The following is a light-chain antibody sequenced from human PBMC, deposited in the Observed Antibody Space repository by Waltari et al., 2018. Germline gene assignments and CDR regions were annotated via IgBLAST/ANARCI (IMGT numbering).Light chain of an antibody. CDR3: SSYSSSSALRV. V-gene: IGLV2-14*03. Sequence: QSALTQPASVSGSPGQSITISCTGTSSDVGAFNYVSWYQHPPGKAPKLILYDVTNRPSGVSSRFSASKFGNMASLTISGLQADDEADYYCSSYSSSSALRVFGGGTKLTVL. CDR2: DVT. CDR1: SSDVGAFNY. J-gene: IGLJ3*02.